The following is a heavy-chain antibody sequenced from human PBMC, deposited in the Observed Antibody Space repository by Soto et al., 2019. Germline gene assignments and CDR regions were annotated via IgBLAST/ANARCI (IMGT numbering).Heavy chain of an antibody. CDR2: IYWDDDK. D-gene: IGHD4-4*01. J-gene: IGHJ3*02. V-gene: IGHV2-5*02. CDR1: GFSLSTSGVG. Sequence: SGPTVVNPTQPLTLTCTFSGFSLSTSGVGVGWIRQPPGKALEWLALIYWDDDKRYSPSLKSRLTITKDTSKNQVVLTITNMDPVDTATYYCAHIRPTTVTLGEGDAFDIWGQGTMVTVSS. CDR3: AHIRPTTVTLGEGDAFDI.